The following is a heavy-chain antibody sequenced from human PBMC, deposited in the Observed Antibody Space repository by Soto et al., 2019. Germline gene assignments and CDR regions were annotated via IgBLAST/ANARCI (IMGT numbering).Heavy chain of an antibody. J-gene: IGHJ5*01. CDR1: GGSVRAPDW. D-gene: IGHD1-1*01. Sequence: ETLSLTCTLSGGSVRAPDWWNWVRQSPDKGLEWIAEVHISGHSNYNPSLRSRVSVSIDSSKNQFYLNLNSATAADTAIYYCARVRQGCSANNCYFDPWGQGTQVTVSS. CDR2: VHISGHS. V-gene: IGHV4-4*02. CDR3: ARVRQGCSANNCYFDP.